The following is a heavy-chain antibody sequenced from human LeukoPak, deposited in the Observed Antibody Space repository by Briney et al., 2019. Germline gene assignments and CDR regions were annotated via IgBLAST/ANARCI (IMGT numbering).Heavy chain of an antibody. J-gene: IGHJ4*02. CDR3: ARHYDSGSYPLDF. CDR1: GGSIRGYF. V-gene: IGHV4-59*08. Sequence: SETLSPTCTVSGGSIRGYFWSWIRQPPGKGLEWIGLIYSSGSTTYTPSLQGRVTISLDTSKNQFSLKLGSVTAADTAVYYCARHYDSGSYPLDFWGQGTLVTVSS. CDR2: IYSSGST. D-gene: IGHD3-10*01.